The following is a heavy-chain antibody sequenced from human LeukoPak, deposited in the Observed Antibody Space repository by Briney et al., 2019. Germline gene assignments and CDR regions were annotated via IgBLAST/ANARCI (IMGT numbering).Heavy chain of an antibody. CDR2: INHSGST. V-gene: IGHV4-34*01. Sequence: SETLSLTCAVYGGSFSVYYWSWIRQPPGKGLEWIGEINHSGSTNYNPSLKSRVTISVDTSKNQFSLKLSSVTAADTAVYYCARERAVTTYYYFDYWGQGTLVTVSS. D-gene: IGHD4-17*01. CDR3: ARERAVTTYYYFDY. J-gene: IGHJ4*02. CDR1: GGSFSVYY.